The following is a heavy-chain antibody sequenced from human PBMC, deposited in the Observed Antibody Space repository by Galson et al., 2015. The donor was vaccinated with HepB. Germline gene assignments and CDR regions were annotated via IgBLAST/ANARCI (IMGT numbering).Heavy chain of an antibody. CDR3: SMGYSYGSQAFEI. Sequence: AISGDSVSRGNAAWNWIRQSPSRGLEWLGRTYYRSKWYSDYAESVKGRISVNPDSSSNQFSLQLNSVTPEDTAIYYCSMGYSYGSQAFEIWGQGTMVTVSS. CDR2: TYYRSKWYS. D-gene: IGHD5-18*01. CDR1: GDSVSRGNAA. V-gene: IGHV6-1*01. J-gene: IGHJ3*02.